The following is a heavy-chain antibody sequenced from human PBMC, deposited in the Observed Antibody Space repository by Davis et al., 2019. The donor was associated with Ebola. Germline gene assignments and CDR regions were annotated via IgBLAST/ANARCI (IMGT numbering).Heavy chain of an antibody. CDR2: INAGNGNT. D-gene: IGHD3-10*01. CDR3: ATDMWFGESLSWGHFDF. Sequence: AASVKVSCKASGYTFTSYAMHWVRQAPGQRLEWMGWINAGNGNTKYSQKFQGRVTITRDTSASTAYMELSSLRSEDTAVYYCATDMWFGESLSWGHFDFWGQGTLVTVSS. CDR1: GYTFTSYA. V-gene: IGHV1-3*01. J-gene: IGHJ4*02.